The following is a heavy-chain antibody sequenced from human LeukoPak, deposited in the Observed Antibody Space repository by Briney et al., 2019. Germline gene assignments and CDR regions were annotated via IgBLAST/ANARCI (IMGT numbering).Heavy chain of an antibody. V-gene: IGHV4-4*07. CDR1: GGSIGSYY. CDR2: IYSSGST. CDR3: ARSGSYGENAFDI. Sequence: SETLSLTCTVSGGSIGSYYWTWIRQSAGKGLEWIGRIYSSGSTKYNPSLKSRVTMSVDTSKNQFSLKLGSVTAADTAMYFCARSGSYGENAFDIWGQGTMVTVSS. J-gene: IGHJ3*02. D-gene: IGHD1-26*01.